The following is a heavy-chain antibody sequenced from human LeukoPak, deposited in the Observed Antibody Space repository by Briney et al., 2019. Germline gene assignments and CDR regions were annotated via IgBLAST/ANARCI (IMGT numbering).Heavy chain of an antibody. CDR3: ARWLDYSMDV. CDR1: GFTFSTFS. D-gene: IGHD5-12*01. J-gene: IGHJ6*02. Sequence: RGSLRLSCAASGFTFSTFSMAWVRQAPGTGLEWVSAIGGSGTFITSADSVKGRFTISRDNSKKSLLLQMNSLGADETAVYYCARWLDYSMDVWGQGTTVTVSS. CDR2: IGGSGTFI. V-gene: IGHV3-21*01.